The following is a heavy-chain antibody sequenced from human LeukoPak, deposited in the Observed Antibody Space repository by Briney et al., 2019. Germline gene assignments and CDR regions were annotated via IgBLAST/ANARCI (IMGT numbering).Heavy chain of an antibody. J-gene: IGHJ6*03. CDR2: ISSGSTTI. D-gene: IGHD5-18*01. V-gene: IGHV3-48*01. CDR1: EFSFNSYG. CDR3: ARVNRAMTAVYYYYMDV. Sequence: GGSLRLSCAASEFSFNSYGINWVRQAPGKGLEWVSYISSGSTTIYYADSVKGRFTISRDNAQKSVYLQMNSLRAEDTAVYYCARVNRAMTAVYYYYMDVWGKGATVTVSS.